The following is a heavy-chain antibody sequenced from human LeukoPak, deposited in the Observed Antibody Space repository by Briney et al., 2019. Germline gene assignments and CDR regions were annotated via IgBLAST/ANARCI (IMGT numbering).Heavy chain of an antibody. CDR2: INHDGSEK. CDR3: ARGTALPGVDY. D-gene: IGHD3-10*01. V-gene: IGHV3-7*01. Sequence: GGSLRLSCAASGFTFSNSWMNWFRQAPGRLEWVANINHDGSEKNYVDSVEGRFTITRDNTKKSLYLQMNSLGAEDTAAYYCARGTALPGVDYWGQGTLVIVSS. J-gene: IGHJ4*02. CDR1: GFTFSNSW.